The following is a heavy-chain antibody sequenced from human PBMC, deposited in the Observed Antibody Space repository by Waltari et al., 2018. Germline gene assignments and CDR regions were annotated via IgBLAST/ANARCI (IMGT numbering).Heavy chain of an antibody. V-gene: IGHV4-34*01. J-gene: IGHJ4*02. D-gene: IGHD3-9*01. Sequence: QVQLPQWGAGLLKPSETLSLTCSVHGGSFSGYYWSWIRQHPGQGMEWIGEDNHSGTTNYNPSLKSRVTISVDTSKNQFSLKLSSVTAADTAVYYCARGGDILTGYWGGFDYWGQGTLVTVSS. CDR2: DNHSGTT. CDR3: ARGGDILTGYWGGFDY. CDR1: GGSFSGYY.